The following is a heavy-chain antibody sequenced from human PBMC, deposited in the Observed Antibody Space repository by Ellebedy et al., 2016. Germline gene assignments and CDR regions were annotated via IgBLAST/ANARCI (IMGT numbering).Heavy chain of an antibody. CDR1: GYTFTSYG. CDR3: ARASGDFNTGPFDY. CDR2: IIPILGIA. V-gene: IGHV1-69*04. D-gene: IGHD2-21*02. J-gene: IGHJ4*02. Sequence: SVKVSXKASGYTFTSYGISWVRQAPGQGLEWMGRIIPILGIANYAQKFQGRVTITADKSTSTAYMELSSLRSEDTAVYYCARASGDFNTGPFDYWGQGTLVTVSS.